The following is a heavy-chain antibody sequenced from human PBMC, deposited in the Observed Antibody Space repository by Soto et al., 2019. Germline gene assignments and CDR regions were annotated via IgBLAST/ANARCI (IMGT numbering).Heavy chain of an antibody. CDR2: ISFHGSYK. D-gene: IGHD3-22*01. Sequence: PGGSLRLSCGASGFTFSSYGMHWVRQAPGKGLEWLAVISFHGSYKYHADSVKGRFTVFRDNSKNTLFLQMTSLRAEDTAVYYCVKGHSDSYYYFDYWRQGTLVTVSS. CDR3: VKGHSDSYYYFDY. CDR1: GFTFSSYG. V-gene: IGHV3-30*18. J-gene: IGHJ4*02.